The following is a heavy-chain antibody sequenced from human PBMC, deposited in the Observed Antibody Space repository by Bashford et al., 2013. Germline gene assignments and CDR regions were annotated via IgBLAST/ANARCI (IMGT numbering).Heavy chain of an antibody. D-gene: IGHD5-18*01. CDR2: ITVSGGTT. V-gene: IGHV3-23*01. J-gene: IGHJ4*02. CDR3: ATGYNDGWKTFDY. Sequence: WVRQAPGKGLQWVSGITVSGGTTDYADTVRGRLTISRDNFKSTLYLQMNGLRAEDTAVYYCATGYNDGWKTFDYWGQGTLVTVSS.